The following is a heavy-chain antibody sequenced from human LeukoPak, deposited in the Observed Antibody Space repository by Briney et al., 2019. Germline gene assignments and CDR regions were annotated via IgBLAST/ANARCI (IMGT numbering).Heavy chain of an antibody. V-gene: IGHV3-48*02. CDR3: ARSNYDSSGYYYVGPFDY. J-gene: IGHJ4*02. Sequence: GGSLRLSCAASGFSFSSYYMSWVRQAPGKGLEWVSYISSSSSTIYYADSVKGRFTISRDNAKNSLYLQMNSLRDEDTAVYYCARSNYDSSGYYYVGPFDYWGQGTLVTVSS. D-gene: IGHD3-22*01. CDR2: ISSSSSTI. CDR1: GFSFSSYY.